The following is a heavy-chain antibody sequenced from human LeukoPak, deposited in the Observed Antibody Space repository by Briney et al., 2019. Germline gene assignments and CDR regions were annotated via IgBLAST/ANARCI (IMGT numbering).Heavy chain of an antibody. CDR2: IWYDGSNK. Sequence: PGGSLRLSCAASGFTFSSYGMHWVRQAPGKGLEWVAVIWYDGSNKYYADSVKGRFTISRDNSKNTLYPQMNSLRAEDTAVYYCARREAGVRGVIQYNWFDPWGQGTLVTVSS. D-gene: IGHD3-10*01. V-gene: IGHV3-33*01. CDR1: GFTFSSYG. CDR3: ARREAGVRGVIQYNWFDP. J-gene: IGHJ5*02.